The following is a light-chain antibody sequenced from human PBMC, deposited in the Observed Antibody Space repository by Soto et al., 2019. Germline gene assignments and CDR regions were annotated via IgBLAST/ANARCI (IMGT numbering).Light chain of an antibody. CDR2: GAS. CDR3: QQYDNWPET. J-gene: IGKJ1*01. Sequence: EILMTQSPATLSVSPGEGATLSCRASQTISGLAWYQHKPGQAPRLLIYGASTRAAGVPARFSGSGSGSEFTLTISSLQSEDFANYYCQQYDNWPETFGQGTKVEIK. V-gene: IGKV3-15*01. CDR1: QTISG.